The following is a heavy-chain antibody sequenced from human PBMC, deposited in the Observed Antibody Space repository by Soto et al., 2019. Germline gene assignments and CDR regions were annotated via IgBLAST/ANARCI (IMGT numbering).Heavy chain of an antibody. CDR2: ISYDGSNK. CDR3: ATDIPTGGWYESNRAAFDI. J-gene: IGHJ3*02. D-gene: IGHD6-19*01. CDR1: GFTFSSYG. Sequence: GGSLRLSCAASGFTFSSYGMHWVRQAPGKGLEWVAVISYDGSNKYYADSVKGRFTISRDNSKNTLYLQMNSLRAEDTAVYYCATDIPTGGWYESNRAAFDIWGQGTMVTV. V-gene: IGHV3-30*03.